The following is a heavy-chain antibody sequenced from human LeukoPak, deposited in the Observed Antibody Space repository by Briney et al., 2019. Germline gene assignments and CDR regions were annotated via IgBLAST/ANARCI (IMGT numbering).Heavy chain of an antibody. V-gene: IGHV1-18*01. CDR1: GYTFTSYG. J-gene: IGHJ4*02. D-gene: IGHD6-19*01. Sequence: GASVKVSCKASGYTFTSYGISWVRQAPGQGLEWMGWISAYNGNTNYAQKLQGRVTMTTDTSTSTAYMELRSLRSDDTAVYYCARDRASSGWYVKDYWGQGTLVTVSS. CDR2: ISAYNGNT. CDR3: ARDRASSGWYVKDY.